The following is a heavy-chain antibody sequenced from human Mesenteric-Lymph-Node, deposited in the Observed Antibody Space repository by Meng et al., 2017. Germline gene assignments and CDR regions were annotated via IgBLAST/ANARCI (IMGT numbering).Heavy chain of an antibody. CDR2: TYYRSKWYN. CDR3: ARGPSYSGYDPDAFDI. V-gene: IGHV6-1*01. D-gene: IGHD5-12*01. CDR1: GDSVSSNSAA. J-gene: IGHJ3*02. Sequence: SHTLSLTCAISGDSVSSNSAAWNWIRQSPSRGLEWLGRTYYRSKWYNDYAVSVKSRITINPDTSKNKFSLQLNSVTPEDTAVYYCARGPSYSGYDPDAFDIWGQGTMVTVSS.